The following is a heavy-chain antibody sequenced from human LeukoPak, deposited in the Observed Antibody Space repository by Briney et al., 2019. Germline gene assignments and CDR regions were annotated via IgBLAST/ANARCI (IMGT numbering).Heavy chain of an antibody. CDR3: AKGQKMIDY. D-gene: IGHD5-24*01. J-gene: IGHJ4*02. CDR2: ISGSGGDT. CDR1: GFIFSSYA. Sequence: GGSLRLSCAASGFIFSSYAMTWVRQATGKGLEGVSAISGSGGDTYYADSVKGRFTISRDNSKNTVYLQMNSLRAEDTAVYYCAKGQKMIDYWGQGTLVTVSS. V-gene: IGHV3-23*01.